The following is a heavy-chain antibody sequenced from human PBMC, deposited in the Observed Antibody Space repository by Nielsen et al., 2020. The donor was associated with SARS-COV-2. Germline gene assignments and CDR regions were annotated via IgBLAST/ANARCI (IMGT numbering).Heavy chain of an antibody. Sequence: SLKISCAASGFTFDDYAMHWVRQAPGKGLEWVSGISWNSGSIGYADSVKGRFTISRDNAKNSLYLQMNSLRAEDTALYYCAKEDEGYSSSWAPDYWGQGTLVTVSS. CDR1: GFTFDDYA. V-gene: IGHV3-9*01. CDR2: ISWNSGSI. J-gene: IGHJ4*02. CDR3: AKEDEGYSSSWAPDY. D-gene: IGHD6-13*01.